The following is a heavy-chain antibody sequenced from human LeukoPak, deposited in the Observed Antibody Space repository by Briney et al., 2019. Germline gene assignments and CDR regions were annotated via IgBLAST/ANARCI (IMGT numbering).Heavy chain of an antibody. V-gene: IGHV4-34*01. CDR2: INHSGST. J-gene: IGHJ4*02. CDR3: ATGGRYLYVY. D-gene: IGHD2-2*01. CDR1: GGSLSGYY. Sequence: SETLSLTCAVYGGSLSGYYWSWIRQPPGKGLEWIGEINHSGSTNSNPSLKSRVTISVDTSKNQFSLKLSSVTAADTAVYYCATGGRYLYVYWGQGTLVTVSP.